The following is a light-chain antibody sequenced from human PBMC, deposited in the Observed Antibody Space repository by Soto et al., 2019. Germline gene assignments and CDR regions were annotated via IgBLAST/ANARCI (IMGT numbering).Light chain of an antibody. CDR1: QFVSSR. V-gene: IGKV3-15*01. Sequence: DIVVTQSPATLSASPGARVPLSCRASQFVSSRLAWYQQRPGQVPRLLIYDTSTRAPGISARFSGSGSGTEFTLTISSLQSEDFAVYYCQEYIQWPPGMFGPGTKVDIK. J-gene: IGKJ1*01. CDR2: DTS. CDR3: QEYIQWPPGM.